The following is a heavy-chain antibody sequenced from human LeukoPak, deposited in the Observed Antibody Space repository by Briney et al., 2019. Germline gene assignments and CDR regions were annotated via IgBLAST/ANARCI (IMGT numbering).Heavy chain of an antibody. V-gene: IGHV4-59*01. CDR1: GGSINNYY. D-gene: IGHD3-10*01. CDR2: IYYSGST. CDR3: ARVITMVRGVIRRGGGWYFDY. J-gene: IGHJ4*02. Sequence: SETLSLTCAVSGGSINNYYWSWIRQPPGKGLEWIGYIYYSGSTNYNPSLKSRVTISVDTSKNQFSLKLSSVTAADTAVYYCARVITMVRGVIRRGGGWYFDYWGQGTLVTVSS.